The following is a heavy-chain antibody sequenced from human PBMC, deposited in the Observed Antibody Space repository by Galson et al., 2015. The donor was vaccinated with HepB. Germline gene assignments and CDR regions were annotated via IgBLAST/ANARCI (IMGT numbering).Heavy chain of an antibody. CDR1: GYTFTSDD. D-gene: IGHD2-21*01. J-gene: IGHJ1*01. V-gene: IGHV1-8*01. CDR3: ATDRSGRVIPTEYFQH. Sequence: SVKVSCKASGYTFTSDDINWVRQATGQGLEWMGWMNPNSGNTGYAQKFQGRVTMTRNTSISTAYMELSSLRSEDTAVYYCATDRSGRVIPTEYFQHWGQGTLVTVSS. CDR2: MNPNSGNT.